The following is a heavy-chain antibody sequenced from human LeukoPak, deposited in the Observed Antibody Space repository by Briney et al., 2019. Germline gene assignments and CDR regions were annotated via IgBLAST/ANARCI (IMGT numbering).Heavy chain of an antibody. J-gene: IGHJ4*02. CDR3: ARDLGPRRSPSWYPFDY. Sequence: PGGSLRLSCAASGFTFSNYAMSWVRQGPGKGLEWVSAIDVSGDNTYYADSVKGRVTISRDNPKNTVYLQMNCLRAEDTAVYFCARDLGPRRSPSWYPFDYWGQGTLVTVSS. CDR2: IDVSGDNT. CDR1: GFTFSNYA. V-gene: IGHV3-23*01. D-gene: IGHD6-13*01.